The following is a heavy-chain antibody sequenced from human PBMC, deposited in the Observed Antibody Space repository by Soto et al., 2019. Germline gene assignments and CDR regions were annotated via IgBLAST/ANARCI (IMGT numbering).Heavy chain of an antibody. J-gene: IGHJ6*04. Sequence: HSCTVSGCTFVDYGIRWVSQAPGKGLEWVSGINWNGGSTGYADSVKGRFTISRDNAKNSLYLQMNSLRAEDTALYHCARGASGHCTNGVCYTSYYYDMGVWGKGTTVTVSS. CDR2: INWNGGST. D-gene: IGHD2-8*01. CDR1: GCTFVDYG. CDR3: ARGASGHCTNGVCYTSYYYDMGV. V-gene: IGHV3-20*01.